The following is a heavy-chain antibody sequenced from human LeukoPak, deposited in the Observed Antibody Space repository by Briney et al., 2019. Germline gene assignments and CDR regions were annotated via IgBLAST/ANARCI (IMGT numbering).Heavy chain of an antibody. Sequence: PSETLSLTCAVYGWSFNDYYWNWIRQPPGKGLEWIGEINARGDTNYSPSLKSRVTISVGTSKKQFSLRFTSTIAADTAVYYCVRGQVPAARGYNWFDPWGQGTLVTVSS. CDR1: GWSFNDYY. CDR2: INARGDT. V-gene: IGHV4-34*01. CDR3: VRGQVPAARGYNWFDP. J-gene: IGHJ5*02. D-gene: IGHD2-2*01.